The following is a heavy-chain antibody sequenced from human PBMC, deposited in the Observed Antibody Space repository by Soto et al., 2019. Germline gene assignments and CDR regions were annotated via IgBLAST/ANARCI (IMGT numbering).Heavy chain of an antibody. J-gene: IGHJ4*02. CDR1: GFTVSANY. CDR3: ARDRRDGDTI. CDR2: IYSGGSI. V-gene: IGHV3-66*01. Sequence: EVQLVESGGGLVQPGGSLRLSCAASGFTVSANYMSWFRQAPGKGLEWVSVIYSGGSIYYADSVQGRFTISRDNSENTLYLQMYSLRAEDTAVYYCARDRRDGDTIWGQGALVTVSS. D-gene: IGHD3-3*01.